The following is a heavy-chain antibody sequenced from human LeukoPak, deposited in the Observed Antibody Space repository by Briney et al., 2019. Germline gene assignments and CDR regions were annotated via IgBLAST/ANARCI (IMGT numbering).Heavy chain of an antibody. Sequence: SETLSLTCTVSGGSISNYYWSWIRQPPGKGLEWIGHIYYSGATKYNPSLKSRITISVDTSKNQFSLMLSSVTAADTAVFYCARFGITVVRGGKYYFDYWGQGTLVTVSS. V-gene: IGHV4-59*08. CDR3: ARFGITVVRGGKYYFDY. CDR1: GGSISNYY. J-gene: IGHJ4*02. D-gene: IGHD3-10*01. CDR2: IYYSGAT.